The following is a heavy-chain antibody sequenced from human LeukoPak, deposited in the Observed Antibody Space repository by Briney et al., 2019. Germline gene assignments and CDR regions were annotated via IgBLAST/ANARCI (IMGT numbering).Heavy chain of an antibody. CDR2: INPNSGNT. CDR3: ARSDYDILTGYYYFDY. J-gene: IGHJ4*02. CDR1: GYTFTSYD. D-gene: IGHD3-9*01. Sequence: ASVKVSCKASGYTFTSYDINWVRPATGQGLEWMGWINPNSGNTGYAQKFQGRVTITRNTSISTAYMELSSLRSEDTAVYYCARSDYDILTGYYYFDYWGQGTLVTVSS. V-gene: IGHV1-8*03.